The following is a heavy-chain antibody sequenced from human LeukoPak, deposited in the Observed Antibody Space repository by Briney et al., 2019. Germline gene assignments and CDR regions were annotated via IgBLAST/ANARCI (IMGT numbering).Heavy chain of an antibody. Sequence: SETLSLTCAVYGGSFSGYYWSWIRQPPGKGLEWIGEINHSGSTNYNPSLKSRVTISVDTSKNQFSLKLSSVTAADTAVYYCARHLLRYFDWLLTPDAFDIWGQGTMVTVSS. CDR3: ARHLLRYFDWLLTPDAFDI. D-gene: IGHD3-9*01. CDR1: GGSFSGYY. V-gene: IGHV4-34*01. CDR2: INHSGST. J-gene: IGHJ3*02.